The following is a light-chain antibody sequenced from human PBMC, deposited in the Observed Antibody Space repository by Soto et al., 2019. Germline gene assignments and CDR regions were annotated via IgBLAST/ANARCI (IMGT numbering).Light chain of an antibody. CDR1: QSISIY. Sequence: DIQMTQSPSSLSASVGDRVTITCRASQSISIYLNWYQQKTGKAPKLLIYAASSLQSGVPSRFSGTGSGTDFTLTISSLQPEDFATYYCQQRKTFGQGTKVEIK. V-gene: IGKV1-39*01. J-gene: IGKJ1*01. CDR2: AAS. CDR3: QQRKT.